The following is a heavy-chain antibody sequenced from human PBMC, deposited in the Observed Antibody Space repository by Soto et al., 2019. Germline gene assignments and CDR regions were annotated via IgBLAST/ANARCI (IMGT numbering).Heavy chain of an antibody. J-gene: IGHJ3*02. D-gene: IGHD2-15*01. CDR3: ANLHILGTVVPLFDI. V-gene: IGHV3-23*01. CDR1: GFTFSSYA. CDR2: ISGSGGST. Sequence: EVQLLESGGGLVQPGGSLRLSCAASGFTFSSYAMSWVRQAPGKGLEWVSAISGSGGSTYYADSVKGRFTISRDNSKNTQYLQMTSLRAEDTAVYYCANLHILGTVVPLFDILGQGTMVTVSS.